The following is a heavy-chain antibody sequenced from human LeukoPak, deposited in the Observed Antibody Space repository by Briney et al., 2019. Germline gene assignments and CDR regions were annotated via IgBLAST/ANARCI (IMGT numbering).Heavy chain of an antibody. Sequence: ASVKVSCKASGYTFTDYYIHWVRQAPGQGLECMGWINPSSGDSDFAQKFQGRVTMTRDTSISTAYMELSRLTFDDTAVYYCARSDGDPKPPFDYWGQGTLVTVSS. CDR1: GYTFTDYY. CDR3: ARSDGDPKPPFDY. D-gene: IGHD4-17*01. V-gene: IGHV1-2*02. J-gene: IGHJ4*02. CDR2: INPSSGDS.